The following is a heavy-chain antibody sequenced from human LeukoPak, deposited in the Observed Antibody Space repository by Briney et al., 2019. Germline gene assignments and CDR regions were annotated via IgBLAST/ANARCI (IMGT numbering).Heavy chain of an antibody. Sequence: GGSLRLSCSASGLTFSNYAMHSVRQAPGKGMEYVSSISSNGGSTYYADSVKGRFTNSRDNSKNTLYLQMSSLRAEDTAVYYCVKALGYCSGGSCLAFDIWGQGTMVTVSS. CDR3: VKALGYCSGGSCLAFDI. V-gene: IGHV3-64D*06. D-gene: IGHD2-15*01. J-gene: IGHJ3*02. CDR1: GLTFSNYA. CDR2: ISSNGGST.